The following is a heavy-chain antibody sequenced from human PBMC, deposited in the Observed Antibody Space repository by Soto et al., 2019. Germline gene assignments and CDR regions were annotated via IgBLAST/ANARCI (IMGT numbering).Heavy chain of an antibody. D-gene: IGHD6-13*01. CDR3: AREFPSLSSTWREHFQP. V-gene: IGHV1-3*01. Sequence: ASVKVSCKASGYIFTSYAIHWVRQAPGQRLEWMGWISAGNGNTKCSQKFQGRVTIIRDTSASTVYMELSSLTSEDTAVYYCAREFPSLSSTWREHFQPWGQGTLVTVSS. CDR1: GYIFTSYA. J-gene: IGHJ1*01. CDR2: ISAGNGNT.